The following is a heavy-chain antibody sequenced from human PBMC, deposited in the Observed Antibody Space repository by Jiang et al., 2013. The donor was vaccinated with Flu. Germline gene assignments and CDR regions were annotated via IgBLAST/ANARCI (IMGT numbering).Heavy chain of an antibody. CDR2: ISYDGSNK. V-gene: IGHV3-30-3*01. CDR3: AKGRYSSGWYLGYFDY. D-gene: IGHD6-19*01. J-gene: IGHJ4*02. CDR1: GFTFSSYA. Sequence: SCAASGFTFSSYAMHWVRQAPGKGLEWVAVISYDGSNKYYADSVKGRFTISRDNSKNTLYLQMNSLRAEDTAVYYCAKGRYSSGWYLGYFDYWGQGTLVTVSS.